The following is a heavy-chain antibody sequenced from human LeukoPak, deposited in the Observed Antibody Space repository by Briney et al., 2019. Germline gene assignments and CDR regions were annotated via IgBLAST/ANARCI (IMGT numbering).Heavy chain of an antibody. CDR1: GFTFSNYW. J-gene: IGHJ4*02. CDR3: ARDIPYGLSYFDY. CDR2: IKEAVSDK. Sequence: GGSLRLSCAASGFTFSNYWMSWVRQAPGQGLEWVANIKEAVSDKAYVDSVRGRFTISRDNAKDSLYLHVNSLRAEDTAVYYCARDIPYGLSYFDYWGQGTLVTVSS. V-gene: IGHV3-7*04. D-gene: IGHD2-2*02.